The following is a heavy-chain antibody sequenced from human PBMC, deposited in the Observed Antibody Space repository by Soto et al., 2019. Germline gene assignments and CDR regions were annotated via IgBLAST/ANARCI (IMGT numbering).Heavy chain of an antibody. CDR1: VGTFSSLG. CDR3: ATRGTQGRWLEFADY. J-gene: IGHJ4*02. D-gene: IGHD5-12*01. V-gene: IGHV1-69*01. CDR2: IIPISGRT. Sequence: QVQLVQSGAEVKRPGSSVKVSCGASVGTFSSLGFTWVRQAPGQGLEWMGGIIPISGRTTFAPKFLARVKITADEATRTTYMELTALTSDDTAIYYCATRGTQGRWLEFADYWGQGTLVTVSS.